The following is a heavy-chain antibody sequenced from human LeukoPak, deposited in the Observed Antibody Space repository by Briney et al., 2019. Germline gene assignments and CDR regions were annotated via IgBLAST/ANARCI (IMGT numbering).Heavy chain of an antibody. CDR2: IRYDGSNK. Sequence: GGSLRLSCAASGLTVSSNCMSWVRQAPGKGLEWVAFIRYDGSNKFYVDSVKGRFIISRDNSKNTLYLQMNSLRDEDTAVYYCANLGPPGRDHYLESWGQGTLVTVSS. V-gene: IGHV3-30*02. CDR1: GLTVSSNC. D-gene: IGHD5-24*01. CDR3: ANLGPPGRDHYLES. J-gene: IGHJ4*02.